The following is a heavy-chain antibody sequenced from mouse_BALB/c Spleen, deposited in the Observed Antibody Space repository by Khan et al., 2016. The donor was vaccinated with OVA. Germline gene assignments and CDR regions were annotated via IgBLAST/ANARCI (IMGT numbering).Heavy chain of an antibody. Sequence: QVQLQQSGAELVRPGSSVKISCKASGYAFSSYWMNWVKQRPGQGLEWIGQIYPGDGNTYYNGKFKRNPTLTADKSSSTAYMQLTSLTSEDSAVYFCAREGYYGSRRAWFAYWGQGTLVTVSA. J-gene: IGHJ3*01. V-gene: IGHV1-80*01. CDR1: GYAFSSYW. CDR3: AREGYYGSRRAWFAY. CDR2: IYPGDGNT. D-gene: IGHD1-1*01.